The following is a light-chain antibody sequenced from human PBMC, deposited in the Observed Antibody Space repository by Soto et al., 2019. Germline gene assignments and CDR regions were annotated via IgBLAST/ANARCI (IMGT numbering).Light chain of an antibody. CDR1: SSDVGGYNY. J-gene: IGLJ1*01. Sequence: QSVLTQPRSVSGSPGQSVTISCTGTSSDVGGYNYVSWYQQHPGKAPKLMIYDVNKRPSGVPDRFSGSKSANTASLTISGLQAEDEADYYCCSYAGSYTYVFGTGTKLTVL. CDR3: CSYAGSYTYV. CDR2: DVN. V-gene: IGLV2-11*01.